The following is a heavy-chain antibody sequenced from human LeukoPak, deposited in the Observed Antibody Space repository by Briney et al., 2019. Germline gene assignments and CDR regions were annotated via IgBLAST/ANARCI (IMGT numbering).Heavy chain of an antibody. J-gene: IGHJ4*02. CDR3: ARVKDGYNQFDY. D-gene: IGHD5-24*01. Sequence: PSETLSLTCTVSGGSISSYYWSWIRQPPGKGLEWIGYIYYSGSTNYNPSLKSRVTISVDTSKNQFSLKLSSVTAADTAVYYRARVKDGYNQFDYWGQGTLVTVSS. CDR1: GGSISSYY. CDR2: IYYSGST. V-gene: IGHV4-59*01.